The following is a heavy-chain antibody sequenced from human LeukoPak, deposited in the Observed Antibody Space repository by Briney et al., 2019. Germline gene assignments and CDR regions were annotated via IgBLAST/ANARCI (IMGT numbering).Heavy chain of an antibody. J-gene: IGHJ2*01. CDR3: ATLLLSSPDL. CDR1: GVSMSSINYN. Sequence: LETLSLTCTVSGVSMSSINYNWGWIRQPPGKGLEWIGSIYYGGTTFYNPSLKSRVTISVDTSRNQFSLKLSSVTASDTAVYYCATLLLSSPDLWGRGTLVTVSS. V-gene: IGHV4-39*01. D-gene: IGHD3-10*01. CDR2: IYYGGTT.